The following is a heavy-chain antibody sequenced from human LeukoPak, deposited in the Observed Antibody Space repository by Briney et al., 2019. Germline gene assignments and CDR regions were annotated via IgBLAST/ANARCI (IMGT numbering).Heavy chain of an antibody. CDR2: IYHSGST. CDR1: GYSISSGYY. D-gene: IGHD1-14*01. J-gene: IGHJ4*02. CDR3: AREGGTGDY. Sequence: SETLSLTCTVSGYSISSGYYRGWIRQPPGKGLEWIGSIYHSGSTYYNPSLKSRVTISVDTSKNQFSLKLSSVTAADTAVYYCAREGGTGDYWGQGTLVTVSS. V-gene: IGHV4-38-2*02.